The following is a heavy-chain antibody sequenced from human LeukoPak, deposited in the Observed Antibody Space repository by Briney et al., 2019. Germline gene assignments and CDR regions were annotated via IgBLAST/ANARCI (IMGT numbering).Heavy chain of an antibody. V-gene: IGHV4-59*01. Sequence: SETLSLTCTVSGGSISSYYWSWIRQPLGKGLEWIGYIYYSGSTNYNPSLKSRVTISVDTSKNQFSLKLSSVTAADTAVYYCARADSSSWYEVDYWGQGTLVTVSS. CDR3: ARADSSSWYEVDY. CDR1: GGSISSYY. CDR2: IYYSGST. D-gene: IGHD6-13*01. J-gene: IGHJ4*02.